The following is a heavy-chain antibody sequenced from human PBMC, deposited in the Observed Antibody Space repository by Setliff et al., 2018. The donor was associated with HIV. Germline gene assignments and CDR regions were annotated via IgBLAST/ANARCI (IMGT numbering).Heavy chain of an antibody. J-gene: IGHJ3*02. V-gene: IGHV4-59*11. Sequence: LTCTVSRDSMNRHYWTWIRQPPGKGLEWIGYISSSGRTDYNSSLKNRVTMSVDTSNNLFSLIMTSVTAADTAVYYCARAGDYYDSRNYLTRGPTAFDIWGQGTMVTVSS. D-gene: IGHD3-22*01. CDR3: ARAGDYYDSRNYLTRGPTAFDI. CDR1: RDSMNRHY. CDR2: ISSSGRT.